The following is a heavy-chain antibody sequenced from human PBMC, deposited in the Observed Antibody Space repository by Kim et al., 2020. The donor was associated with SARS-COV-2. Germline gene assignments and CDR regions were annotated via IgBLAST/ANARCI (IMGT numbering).Heavy chain of an antibody. CDR3: ATDIMTGFALDH. Sequence: GGSLRLSCVASGFTVGGYEMNWVRQAPGKGLEWISFISSTGSSKYYTDSVKGRFTISRDNSKNSLFLQMDSLSADDTADYYCATDIMTGFALDHWGQGTLVTVSS. CDR2: ISSTGSSK. D-gene: IGHD3-9*01. CDR1: GFTVGGYE. J-gene: IGHJ4*02. V-gene: IGHV3-48*03.